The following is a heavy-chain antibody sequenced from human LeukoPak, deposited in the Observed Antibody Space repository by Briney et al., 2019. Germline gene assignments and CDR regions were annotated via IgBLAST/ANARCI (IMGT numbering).Heavy chain of an antibody. CDR3: ARDSSYDSSGYYLEGSYYYYGMDV. CDR2: ISAYNGNT. D-gene: IGHD3-22*01. CDR1: GYTFTSYG. Sequence: ASVKVSCKASGYTFTSYGISWVRQAPGQGLEWMGWISAYNGNTNYAQKLQGRVTMTTDTSTSTAYMELRSLRSDDTAVYYCARDSSYDSSGYYLEGSYYYYGMDVWGQGTTVTVSS. J-gene: IGHJ6*02. V-gene: IGHV1-18*01.